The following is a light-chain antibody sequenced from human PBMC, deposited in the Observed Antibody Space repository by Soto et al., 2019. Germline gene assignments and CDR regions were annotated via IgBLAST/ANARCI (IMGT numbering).Light chain of an antibody. V-gene: IGKV3-15*01. CDR3: QQYNNWPPYT. J-gene: IGKJ2*01. Sequence: EIVMTQSPATLSVSPGERATLSCRASQSVSSKLVWYQQKPGQAPRLLIYGASTRATGIPARFSGSGSGTEFTLTISILQSEDFAVYYCQQYNNWPPYTFGQGTKLEIK. CDR2: GAS. CDR1: QSVSSK.